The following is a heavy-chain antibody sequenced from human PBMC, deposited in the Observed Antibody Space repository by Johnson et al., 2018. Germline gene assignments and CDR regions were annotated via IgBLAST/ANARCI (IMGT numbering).Heavy chain of an antibody. V-gene: IGHV3-21*01. CDR1: GFTFSSYS. CDR3: ARAEYYYDGFFSGDAFDI. Sequence: EVQLLESGGGLVKPGGSLRLSCAASGFTFSSYSMNWVRQAPGKGLEWVSSISSSSSYIYYADSVKGRFTISRDNAKNSLYLQMNSLRAEDTAVYYCARAEYYYDGFFSGDAFDIWGQGTMVTVSS. D-gene: IGHD3-22*01. J-gene: IGHJ3*02. CDR2: ISSSSSYI.